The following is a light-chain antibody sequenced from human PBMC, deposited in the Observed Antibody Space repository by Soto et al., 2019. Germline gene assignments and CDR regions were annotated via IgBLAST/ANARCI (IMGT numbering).Light chain of an antibody. J-gene: IGLJ3*02. CDR3: QSLGTGIQV. V-gene: IGLV4-69*01. CDR2: INYDGTH. Sequence: QLVLTQSPSASGSLGASVKLTCTLSSDYSTYAIAWHQQQSEKGPRFLMKINYDGTHSKGDGFFDRFSGSSSGAERHLTIASLQSVDEADYYCQSLGTGIQVFGGGTKLTVL. CDR1: SDYSTYA.